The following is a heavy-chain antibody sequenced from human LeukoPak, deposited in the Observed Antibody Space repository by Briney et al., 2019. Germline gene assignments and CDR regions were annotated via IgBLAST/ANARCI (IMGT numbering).Heavy chain of an antibody. Sequence: GGSLRLSCAASGFTFSSYVMHWVRQAPGKGLEWVAVISYDGSNKYYADSVKGRFTISRDNSKNTLYLQMNSLRAEDTSVYYCANLNIGTATSRDYWGQGTLVTVSS. D-gene: IGHD5-18*01. J-gene: IGHJ4*02. CDR1: GFTFSSYV. CDR3: ANLNIGTATSRDY. CDR2: ISYDGSNK. V-gene: IGHV3-30*18.